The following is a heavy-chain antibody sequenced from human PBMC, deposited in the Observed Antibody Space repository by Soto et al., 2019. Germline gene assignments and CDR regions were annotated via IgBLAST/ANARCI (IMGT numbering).Heavy chain of an antibody. V-gene: IGHV1-3*01. J-gene: IGHJ6*02. CDR3: ARDLRGYDFWSGYYSYYYYYGMDV. D-gene: IGHD3-3*01. Sequence: ASVMVSCKAYGYTFTSYAMHWVRQAPGQRLEWMGWINAGNGNTKYSQKFQGRVTITRDTSASTAYMELSSLRSEDTAVYYCARDLRGYDFWSGYYSYYYYYGMDVWGQGTTVTVSS. CDR1: GYTFTSYA. CDR2: INAGNGNT.